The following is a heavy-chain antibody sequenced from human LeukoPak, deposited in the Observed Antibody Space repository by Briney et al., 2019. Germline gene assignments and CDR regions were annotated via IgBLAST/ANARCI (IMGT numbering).Heavy chain of an antibody. Sequence: ASVKVSCKASGYTFTSYAIHWVREAPGQWLEWMGWINTGNGNTKYSQNFQGRVTITRDTSASTAYMELSSLRSEDTAVYWCARETFGSSRPSDFWGQGTLVTVSS. V-gene: IGHV1-3*04. CDR1: GYTFTSYA. J-gene: IGHJ4*02. CDR3: ARETFGSSRPSDF. CDR2: INTGNGNT. D-gene: IGHD6-13*01.